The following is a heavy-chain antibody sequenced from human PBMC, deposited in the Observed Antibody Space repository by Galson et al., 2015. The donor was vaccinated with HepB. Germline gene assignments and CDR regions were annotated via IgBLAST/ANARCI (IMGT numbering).Heavy chain of an antibody. Sequence: SLRLSCAASGFTFSSYAMSWVRQAPGKGLEWVSAISGSGGSTYYADSVKGRFTISRDNSKNTLYLQMNSLRAEDTAVYYCAKDRDIVVVPAASPAFDYWGQGTLVTVSS. CDR1: GFTFSSYA. J-gene: IGHJ4*02. CDR2: ISGSGGST. CDR3: AKDRDIVVVPAASPAFDY. V-gene: IGHV3-23*01. D-gene: IGHD2-2*01.